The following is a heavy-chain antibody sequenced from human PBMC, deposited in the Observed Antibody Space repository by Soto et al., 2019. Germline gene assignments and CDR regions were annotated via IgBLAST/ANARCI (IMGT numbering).Heavy chain of an antibody. CDR1: GYTLTELS. CDR2: FDPEDGET. Sequence: ASVKVSCKVSGYTLTELSVHWVRQAPGKGLEWTGGFDPEDGETIYAQKFQGRLTMTEDTSTDTAYMDLSSLRSEDTAVYYCATCRLTSYGMDVWGQGTTVTVSS. CDR3: ATCRLTSYGMDV. J-gene: IGHJ6*02. V-gene: IGHV1-24*01.